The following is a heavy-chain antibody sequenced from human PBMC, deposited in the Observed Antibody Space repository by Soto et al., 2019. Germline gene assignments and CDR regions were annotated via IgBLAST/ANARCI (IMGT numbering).Heavy chain of an antibody. CDR3: AKDLWPYSSSTLDMDV. J-gene: IGHJ6*02. CDR1: GFTFSSYA. Sequence: EVQLLESGGGLVQPGGSLRLSCAASGFTFSSYAMSWVRQAPGKGLEWVSAISGSGGSTYYADSVKGRFTISRDNSKNTLYLQMNSLRAEDTAVYYCAKDLWPYSSSTLDMDVWGQGTTVTVSS. D-gene: IGHD6-6*01. V-gene: IGHV3-23*01. CDR2: ISGSGGST.